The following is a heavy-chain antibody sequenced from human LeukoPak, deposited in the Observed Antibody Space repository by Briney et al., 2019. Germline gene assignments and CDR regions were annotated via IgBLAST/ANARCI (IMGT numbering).Heavy chain of an antibody. CDR3: AAENGNFWIGYHYLED. D-gene: IGHD3-3*01. Sequence: SEALSLTCTVSGGSIGSSSYYWGWIRQAPGKGLEWIGTIYFDGNTFYNPSLKSRVTLSVDMSKSRFSLRLASVTAADTAIYYCAAENGNFWIGYHYLEDWGQGSLVSVSS. V-gene: IGHV4-39*01. J-gene: IGHJ4*02. CDR1: GGSIGSSSYY. CDR2: IYFDGNT.